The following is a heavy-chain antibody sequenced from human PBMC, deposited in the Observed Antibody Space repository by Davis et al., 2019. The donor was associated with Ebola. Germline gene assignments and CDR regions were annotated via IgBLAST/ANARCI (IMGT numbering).Heavy chain of an antibody. CDR3: ARDYYDCSGFYYNPARMDP. J-gene: IGHJ5*02. Sequence: GESLKISCAASGFTFNTYNIHWVRQAPGKGLEWVALSSYDGNNNYYAESVKGRFAISRDNSKQVLYLQMNSLRTEDSALYYCARDYYDCSGFYYNPARMDPWGQGTLVTVSS. D-gene: IGHD3-22*01. CDR2: SSYDGNNN. CDR1: GFTFNTYN. V-gene: IGHV3-30*09.